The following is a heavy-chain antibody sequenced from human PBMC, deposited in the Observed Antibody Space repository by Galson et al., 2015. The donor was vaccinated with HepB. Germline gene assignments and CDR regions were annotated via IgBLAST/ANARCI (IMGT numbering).Heavy chain of an antibody. J-gene: IGHJ4*02. D-gene: IGHD3-22*01. CDR3: ARAYDTSGYYYFDY. Sequence: SVKVSCKGSGYTFTGHYMHCVRQAPGQGLESMGWIYPNSGDTNYAQKFQGRVTMTRDTSINTAYMELSRLRSDDTAVYYCARAYDTSGYYYFDYWGQGTLVTVSS. CDR1: GYTFTGHY. CDR2: IYPNSGDT. V-gene: IGHV1-2*02.